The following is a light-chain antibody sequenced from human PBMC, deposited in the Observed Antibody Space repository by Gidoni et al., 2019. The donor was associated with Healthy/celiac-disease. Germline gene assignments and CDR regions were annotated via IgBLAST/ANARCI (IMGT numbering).Light chain of an antibody. CDR2: GAS. V-gene: IGKV3-15*01. CDR3: QQYNNWPPPLT. CDR1: QSVSSN. J-gene: IGKJ4*01. Sequence: EIVMTQSPATLSVSPGERATLSCSASQSVSSNLAWYQQKPGQAPRLLIYGASTRATGIPARFSGSGSVTEFTLTISSLQSEDFAVYYCQQYNNWPPPLTFGGGTKVEIK.